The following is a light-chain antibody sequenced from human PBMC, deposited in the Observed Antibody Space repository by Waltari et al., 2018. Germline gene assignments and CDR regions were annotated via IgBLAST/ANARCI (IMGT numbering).Light chain of an antibody. V-gene: IGKV1-17*02. J-gene: IGKJ1*01. CDR2: AGL. CDR1: QDIRND. CDR3: LQHNSYPQT. Sequence: DIQMTQSPSSLSASVGDRVNITCRASQDIRNDLGWFQQKPGKAPKRLIYAGLRLQSGVPSRFSGSWFGTEFTLTITDLQPDDFATYYCLQHNSYPQTFGQGTKVDFK.